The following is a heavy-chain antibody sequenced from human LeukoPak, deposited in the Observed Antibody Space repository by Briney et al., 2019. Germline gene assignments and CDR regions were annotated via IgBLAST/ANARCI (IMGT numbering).Heavy chain of an antibody. CDR1: GFTFSSYS. CDR2: ISSDESIT. J-gene: IGHJ4*02. CDR3: ARVSLSSGYLSN. Sequence: GGSLRLSCAASGFTFSSYSMNWVRQAPGKGLVWVSRISSDESITSYADSVKSRFTISRDNAKNTLFLQMNGLRAEDTAVYYCARVSLSSGYLSNWGQGTLVTVSS. D-gene: IGHD6-19*01. V-gene: IGHV3-74*01.